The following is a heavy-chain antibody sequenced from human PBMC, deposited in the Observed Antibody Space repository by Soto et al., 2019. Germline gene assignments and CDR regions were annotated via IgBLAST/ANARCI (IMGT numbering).Heavy chain of an antibody. V-gene: IGHV4-34*01. J-gene: IGHJ4*02. Sequence: QVQLHQWGAGLLKPSETLSLTCAVYGGSFSGYYWSWIRQPPGKGLEWIGEISHSGSTHYNPSLRIPLTISVYTYKNQFSRVLSSVTAADTAVYYCARGIWDIVVVQAADRWHFDYCGQGALVAFAS. CDR1: GGSFSGYY. CDR3: ARGIWDIVVVQAADRWHFDY. D-gene: IGHD2-2*01. CDR2: ISHSGST.